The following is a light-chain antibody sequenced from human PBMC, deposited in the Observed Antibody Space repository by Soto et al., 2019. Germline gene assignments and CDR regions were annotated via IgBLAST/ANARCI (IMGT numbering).Light chain of an antibody. CDR3: QQSYSTPR. Sequence: DIQMTQSPSSLSSSLGDRVTITCRASQSISSYLNWYQQKPGKAPKLLIYAASSLQSGVPSRFSGSGSGTDFTLTISSLKPEDFATDYCQQSYSTPRFGPGTKVDIK. CDR2: AAS. CDR1: QSISSY. V-gene: IGKV1-39*01. J-gene: IGKJ3*01.